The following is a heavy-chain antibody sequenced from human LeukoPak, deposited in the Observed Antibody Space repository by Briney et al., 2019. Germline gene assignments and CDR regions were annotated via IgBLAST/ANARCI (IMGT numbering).Heavy chain of an antibody. Sequence: PGGSLRLSCAASGFTLSDYYMSWIRQAPGKGLEWVSYISSSGSTIYYADSVKGRFTISRDNAKNSLYLQMNSLRAEDTAVYYCARDRYCSSTSCSYYYYYGMDVWGQGTTVTVSS. D-gene: IGHD2-2*01. J-gene: IGHJ6*02. CDR2: ISSSGSTI. CDR3: ARDRYCSSTSCSYYYYYGMDV. V-gene: IGHV3-11*01. CDR1: GFTLSDYY.